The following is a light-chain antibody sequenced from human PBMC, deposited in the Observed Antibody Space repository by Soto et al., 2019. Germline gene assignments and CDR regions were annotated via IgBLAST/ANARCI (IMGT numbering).Light chain of an antibody. CDR1: QDISDF. V-gene: IGKV1-27*01. CDR2: AAS. J-gene: IGKJ4*01. Sequence: DIQMTQSPSSLSASIGDRVTFTCRASQDISDFLGWYQQKAGQVPRLLIYAASTLQSGVPSRFSGSGSGTEFTLIISSLQPEDVATYYCQNYKSAPLTFGGGTKVDIK. CDR3: QNYKSAPLT.